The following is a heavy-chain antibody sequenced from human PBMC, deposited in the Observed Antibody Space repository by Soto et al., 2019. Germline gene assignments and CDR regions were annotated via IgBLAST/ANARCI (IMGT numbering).Heavy chain of an antibody. CDR1: GGSISGGTYY. Sequence: QVQLQESGPGLVKPSQTLSLTCTVSGGSISGGTYYWSWIRQPPGQGLEWIGYLYFSGSTYYNPSLKSRVIISVDTSKNQFSLRLSSVTAADTAVYYCARGDWPTQMDVWGQGTTVTVSS. CDR3: ARGDWPTQMDV. J-gene: IGHJ6*02. D-gene: IGHD2-21*01. CDR2: LYFSGST. V-gene: IGHV4-31*03.